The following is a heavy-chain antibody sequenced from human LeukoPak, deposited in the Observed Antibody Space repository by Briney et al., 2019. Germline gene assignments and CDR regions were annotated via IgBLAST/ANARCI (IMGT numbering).Heavy chain of an antibody. D-gene: IGHD2-2*01. CDR3: AGSTSLHMDV. Sequence: SGTLSLTCTVSGGSISSYYWSWIRQPPGKGLEWIGYIYYSGSTNYNPSLKSRVTISVDTSKNQFSLKLSSVTAADTAVYYCAGSTSLHMDVRGKGTTVTVSS. V-gene: IGHV4-59*01. CDR2: IYYSGST. CDR1: GGSISSYY. J-gene: IGHJ6*03.